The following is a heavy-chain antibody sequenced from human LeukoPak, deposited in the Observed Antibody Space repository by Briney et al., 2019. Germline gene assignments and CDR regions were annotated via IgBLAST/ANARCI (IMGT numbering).Heavy chain of an antibody. V-gene: IGHV3-53*05. Sequence: GGSLRLSCAASGFTVRDNYMSWVRQAPGKGLECVSVISNGGNTYYADSVKGRFTISRDNSKNTLYLQMNSLRAEDTAVYYCAKGLSGSPPPYWGQGTLVTVSS. D-gene: IGHD3-10*01. CDR2: ISNGGNT. J-gene: IGHJ4*02. CDR1: GFTVRDNY. CDR3: AKGLSGSPPPY.